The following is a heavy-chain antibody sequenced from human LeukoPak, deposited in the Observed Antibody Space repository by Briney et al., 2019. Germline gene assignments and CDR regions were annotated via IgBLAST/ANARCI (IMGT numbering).Heavy chain of an antibody. J-gene: IGHJ6*03. D-gene: IGHD3-22*01. CDR1: GFTFSSYA. V-gene: IGHV3-23*01. CDR3: ANGLYDSSGSPNYYYYMDV. Sequence: GGSLRLSCAASGFTFSSYAMSWVRQAPGKGLDWVSAISGSGGSTYYADSVKGRFTISRDNSKNTLYLQMNSLRAEDTAVYYCANGLYDSSGSPNYYYYMDVWGKGTTVTVSS. CDR2: ISGSGGST.